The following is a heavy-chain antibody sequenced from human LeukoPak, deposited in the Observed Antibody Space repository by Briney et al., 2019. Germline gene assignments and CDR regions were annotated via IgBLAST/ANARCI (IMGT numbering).Heavy chain of an antibody. J-gene: IGHJ4*02. CDR3: ATYDYHHSSGYDY. D-gene: IGHD3-22*01. V-gene: IGHV1-2*02. Sequence: ASVKVSCKASGYTFTGYYMHWVRQAPGQGLEWMGWINPNSGGTNYAQKFQGRVTMTRDTSISTAYMELSRLRSDDTAVYYCATYDYHHSSGYDYWGQGTLVTVSS. CDR1: GYTFTGYY. CDR2: INPNSGGT.